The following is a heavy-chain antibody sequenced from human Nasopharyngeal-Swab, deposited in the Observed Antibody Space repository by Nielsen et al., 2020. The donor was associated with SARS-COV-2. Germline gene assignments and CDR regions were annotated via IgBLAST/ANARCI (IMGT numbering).Heavy chain of an antibody. CDR3: ARPLSRDSTWTTEANWFDP. Sequence: GGSLRLSCAASGFTFSSYSMSWLRQAPGKGPEWVSTITGNGDTTYYADSVKGRFTISRDNSENPVYLQMYSLRAEDTALYHCARPLSRDSTWTTEANWFDPWGQGTLVNVSS. CDR1: GFTFSSYS. D-gene: IGHD6-13*01. V-gene: IGHV3-23*01. CDR2: ITGNGDTT. J-gene: IGHJ5*02.